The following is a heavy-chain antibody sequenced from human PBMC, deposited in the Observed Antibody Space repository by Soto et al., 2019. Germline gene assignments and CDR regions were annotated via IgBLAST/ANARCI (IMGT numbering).Heavy chain of an antibody. CDR2: FDPDNQNT. CDR1: GYRFTTYG. J-gene: IGHJ4*02. D-gene: IGHD2-21*02. CDR3: GRVRFGDPFDF. V-gene: IGHV1-18*01. Sequence: ASVKVSCKVSGYRFTTYGINWVRQAPGQGLEWVGWFDPDNQNTNYAQKFQDRVSLTTDSSTNTAYMELRDLRSDDTAVYYCGRVRFGDPFDFCGQLSLVTVSS.